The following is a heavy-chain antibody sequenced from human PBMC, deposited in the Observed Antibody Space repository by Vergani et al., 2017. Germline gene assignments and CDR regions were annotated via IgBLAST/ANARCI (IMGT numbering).Heavy chain of an antibody. CDR1: GFPFSNSA. CDR3: VXEKIDLGSYFFDS. D-gene: IGHD2/OR15-2a*01. V-gene: IGHV3-23*01. J-gene: IGHJ4*01. CDR2: ISGPGLST. Sequence: VHLLESGGGLVQSGGPLRLPCGASGFPFSNSAGSGVRQAPGGGLAWVSSISGPGLSTYYADSVKGRFSISRDNSKNTVFLQMHSLRAEDTAIYYCVXEKIDLGSYFFDSWGHGILVTVSS.